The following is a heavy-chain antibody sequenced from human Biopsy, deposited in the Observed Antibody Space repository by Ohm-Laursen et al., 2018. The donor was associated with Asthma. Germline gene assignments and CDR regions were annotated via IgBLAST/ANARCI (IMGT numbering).Heavy chain of an antibody. CDR3: VRDGTDDAFDI. J-gene: IGHJ3*02. V-gene: IGHV3-30*03. CDR2: ISYDGSNK. D-gene: IGHD1-1*01. CDR1: GFTFSSYG. Sequence: SLRLSCAATGFTFSSYGMHWVRQAPGKGLEWVAVISYDGSNKYYADSVKGRFTMARDNSKNTLDLQMNSLREEDTAVYYCVRDGTDDAFDIWGQGTVVSVSS.